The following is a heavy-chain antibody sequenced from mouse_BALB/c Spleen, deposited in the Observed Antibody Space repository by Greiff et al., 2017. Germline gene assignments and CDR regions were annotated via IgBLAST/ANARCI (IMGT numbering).Heavy chain of an antibody. Sequence: VQGVESGAELVKPGASVKLSCKASGYTFTSYYMYWVKQRPGQDLEWIGEINPSNGGTNFNEKFKSKATLTVDKSSSTAYMQLSSLTSEDSAVYYCTREIHYYGGFAYWGQGTLVTVSA. CDR2: INPSNGGT. J-gene: IGHJ3*01. D-gene: IGHD1-2*01. CDR3: TREIHYYGGFAY. V-gene: IGHV1S81*02. CDR1: GYTFTSYY.